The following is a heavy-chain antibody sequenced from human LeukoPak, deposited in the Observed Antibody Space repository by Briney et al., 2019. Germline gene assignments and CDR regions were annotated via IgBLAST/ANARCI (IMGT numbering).Heavy chain of an antibody. Sequence: SETLSLTCTVSGGSISSYYWSWIRQPPGKGQEWIGYIYYSGSTNYNPSLKSRVTISVDTSKNQFSLKLSSVTAADTAVYYCARHGPKDFWSGYYNNWFDPWGQGTLVTVSS. CDR1: GGSISSYY. J-gene: IGHJ5*02. D-gene: IGHD3-3*01. V-gene: IGHV4-59*08. CDR3: ARHGPKDFWSGYYNNWFDP. CDR2: IYYSGST.